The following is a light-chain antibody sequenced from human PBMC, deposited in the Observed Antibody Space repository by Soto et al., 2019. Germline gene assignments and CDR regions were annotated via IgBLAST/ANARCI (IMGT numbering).Light chain of an antibody. CDR2: DTS. CDR3: LLFYGDYRRV. J-gene: IGLJ1*01. Sequence: QAVVTQEPSLTVSPGGTVTRTCGSSTGDVTSGHYPYWIQQKPGQAPRTLIFDTSNKHSWTPARFSGSLLGGKAALTLSGAQPEDEADYYCLLFYGDYRRVFGTGTKLTVL. CDR1: TGDVTSGHY. V-gene: IGLV7-46*01.